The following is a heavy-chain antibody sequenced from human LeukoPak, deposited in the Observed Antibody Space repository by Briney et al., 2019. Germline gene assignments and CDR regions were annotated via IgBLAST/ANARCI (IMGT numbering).Heavy chain of an antibody. CDR2: ISWDGGST. Sequence: PGGSLRLSCAAPGFTFDDYAMHWVRQAPGKGLEWVSLISWDGGSTYYADSVKGRFTISRDNSKNSLYLQMNSLRAEDTALYYCAKASGYSSNPYYMDVWGKGTTVTVSS. CDR3: AKASGYSSNPYYMDV. CDR1: GFTFDDYA. J-gene: IGHJ6*03. D-gene: IGHD6-13*01. V-gene: IGHV3-43D*03.